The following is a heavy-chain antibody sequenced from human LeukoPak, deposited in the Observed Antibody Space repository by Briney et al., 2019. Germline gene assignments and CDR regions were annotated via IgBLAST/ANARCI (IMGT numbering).Heavy chain of an antibody. J-gene: IGHJ6*02. V-gene: IGHV3-7*01. D-gene: IGHD3/OR15-3a*01. Sequence: GGSLRLSCIASGFTINQHAMSWVRQAPVKGLEWVASIRPDGSAVFYVDSEKGRFTFSRDNAKNSLDLQMNSLRAEDTAVYYCARFGLPYSIDLWGQGTMVTVSS. CDR1: GFTINQHA. CDR2: IRPDGSAV. CDR3: ARFGLPYSIDL.